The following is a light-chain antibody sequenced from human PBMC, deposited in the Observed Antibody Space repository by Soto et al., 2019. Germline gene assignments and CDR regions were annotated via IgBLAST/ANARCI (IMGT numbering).Light chain of an antibody. V-gene: IGKV3D-15*01. J-gene: IGKJ4*01. CDR2: DIF. Sequence: EIVMTQSPATLSVSPGERATLSCRASQSVGSDLAWYQQKPGQAPRVVIYDIFPRATGVPTRISGSGAGTEFTLTISSLQSEDFAVYYCQQYNSWPLTFGGGTKVEIK. CDR3: QQYNSWPLT. CDR1: QSVGSD.